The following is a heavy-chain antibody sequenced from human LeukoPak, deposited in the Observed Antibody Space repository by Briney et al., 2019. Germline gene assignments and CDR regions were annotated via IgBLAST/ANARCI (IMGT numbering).Heavy chain of an antibody. J-gene: IGHJ4*02. CDR2: IKELGSEK. Sequence: PGGSQRLSCAASGFKFSYYWMTWVRQAPGKGLEWLANIKELGSEKYYVDSVKGRFTISRDNADNLVYLQMNSLRVEDTAVYYCARGWGEKGRCRGGTCNNPQFDYWGQGILVTVSS. CDR1: GFKFSYYW. CDR3: ARGWGEKGRCRGGTCNNPQFDY. D-gene: IGHD2-15*01. V-gene: IGHV3-7*01.